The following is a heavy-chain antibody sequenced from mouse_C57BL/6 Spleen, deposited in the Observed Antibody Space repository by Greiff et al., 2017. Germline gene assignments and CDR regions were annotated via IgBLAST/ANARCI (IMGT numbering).Heavy chain of an antibody. CDR2: IYPGDGDT. Sequence: QVQLQQSGPELVKPGASVKISCKASGYAFSSSWMNWVKQRPGKGLEWIGRIYPGDGDTNYNGKFKGKATLTADKSSSTAYMQLSSLTSEDSAVYFCARWDYYGSSYEGFADWGQGTLVTVSA. CDR3: ARWDYYGSSYEGFAD. CDR1: GYAFSSSW. J-gene: IGHJ3*01. V-gene: IGHV1-82*01. D-gene: IGHD1-1*01.